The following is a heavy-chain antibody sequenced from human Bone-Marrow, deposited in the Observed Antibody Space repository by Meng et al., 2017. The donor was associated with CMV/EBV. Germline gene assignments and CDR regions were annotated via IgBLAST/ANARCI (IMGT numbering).Heavy chain of an antibody. CDR2: INHSGST. J-gene: IGHJ6*02. Sequence: SETLSLTCAVYGGSFSGYYWSWIRQPPGKGLEWIGEINHSGSTNYNPSLKSRVTISVDTSKNQFSLKLSSVTAADTAVYYCARGLRNYGMDVWGQGTTVTVYS. CDR1: GGSFSGYY. CDR3: ARGLRNYGMDV. V-gene: IGHV4-34*01.